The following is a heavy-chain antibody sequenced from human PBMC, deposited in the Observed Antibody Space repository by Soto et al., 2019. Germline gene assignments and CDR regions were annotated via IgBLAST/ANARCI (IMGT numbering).Heavy chain of an antibody. V-gene: IGHV1-18*01. J-gene: IGHJ5*02. CDR2: ISAYNGNT. D-gene: IGHD2-8*01. Sequence: ASVKVSCKASGYTFTSYGISWVRQAPGQGLEWMGWISAYNGNTNYAQKLQGRVTMTTDTSTSTAYMKLRSLRSDDTAVYYCARFYCTNGVCYSGQWFDPWGQGTLVTVSS. CDR1: GYTFTSYG. CDR3: ARFYCTNGVCYSGQWFDP.